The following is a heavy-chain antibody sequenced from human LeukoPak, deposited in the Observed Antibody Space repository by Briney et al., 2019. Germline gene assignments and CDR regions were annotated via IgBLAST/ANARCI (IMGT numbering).Heavy chain of an antibody. D-gene: IGHD1-26*01. J-gene: IGHJ4*02. CDR1: GFTVSSSY. CDR2: VYGDDNT. Sequence: GESLRLSCAVSGFTVSSSYMSWVRQAPGKGLEWVAFVYGDDNTYYADSVKGRFTISRDNSKNAFYLQMINLRADDTAVYYCARGVVGIIPIDHWGQGTLVIVSS. V-gene: IGHV3-53*01. CDR3: ARGVVGIIPIDH.